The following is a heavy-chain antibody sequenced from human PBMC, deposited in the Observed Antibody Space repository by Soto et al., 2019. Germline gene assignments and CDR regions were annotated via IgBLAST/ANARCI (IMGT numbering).Heavy chain of an antibody. J-gene: IGHJ6*02. CDR1: GFTFSSYA. Sequence: GGSLRLSCAASGFTFSSYAMSWVRQAPGKGLEWVSAISGSGGSTYYADSVKGRFTISRDNSKNTLYLQMNSLRAEDTAVYYCATSPADVEWDDYYYYYYGMDVWGQGTTVTVSS. CDR3: ATSPADVEWDDYYYYYYGMDV. CDR2: ISGSGGST. D-gene: IGHD1-26*01. V-gene: IGHV3-23*01.